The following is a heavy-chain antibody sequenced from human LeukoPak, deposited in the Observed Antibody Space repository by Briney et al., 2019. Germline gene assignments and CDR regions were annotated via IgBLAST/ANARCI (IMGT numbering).Heavy chain of an antibody. CDR3: TRDLAGHFGGFYFDY. CDR2: INHSGST. V-gene: IGHV4-34*01. CDR1: GGSFSGYY. Sequence: SETLSLTCAVYGGSFSGYYWSWIRQPPGEGLEWIGEINHSGSTNYNPSRKSRVTISVDTSKNQFSLKLSSVTAADTAVYYCTRDLAGHFGGFYFDYWGQGTLVTVSS. J-gene: IGHJ4*02. D-gene: IGHD2-21*01.